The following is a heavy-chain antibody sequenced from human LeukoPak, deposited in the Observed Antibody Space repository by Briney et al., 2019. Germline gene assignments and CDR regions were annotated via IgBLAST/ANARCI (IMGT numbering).Heavy chain of an antibody. CDR1: GYSFTSYW. V-gene: IGHV5-51*01. CDR2: IYPGDSDT. Sequence: GESLKISCKGSGYSFTSYWIGWVRQVPGKGLEWMGIIYPGDSDTIYSPSFQGQVTISADNSISTAYLQWSSLKASDTAMYYCARGEYGSNWPRPWFDPWGQGTLVTVSS. CDR3: ARGEYGSNWPRPWFDP. J-gene: IGHJ5*02. D-gene: IGHD6-13*01.